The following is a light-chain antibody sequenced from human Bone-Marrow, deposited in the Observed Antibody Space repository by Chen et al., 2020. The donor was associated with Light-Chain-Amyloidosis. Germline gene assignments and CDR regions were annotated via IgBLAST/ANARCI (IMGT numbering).Light chain of an antibody. CDR2: KAS. V-gene: IGKV1-5*03. J-gene: IGKJ2*01. Sequence: DIQMTQSPYTLSASVGDRVTITCRASQSISNWFAWYQQKPGKAPNLLSYKASNLQRGVPSRVSGSGSGTEFTLTINSLQPEDFTTYYCQQYSSYSFTFGQGTKLEPK. CDR1: QSISNW. CDR3: QQYSSYSFT.